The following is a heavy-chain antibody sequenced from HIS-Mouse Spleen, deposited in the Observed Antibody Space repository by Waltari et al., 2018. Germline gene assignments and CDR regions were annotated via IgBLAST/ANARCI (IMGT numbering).Heavy chain of an antibody. J-gene: IGHJ2*01. V-gene: IGHV4-39*07. D-gene: IGHD6-13*01. CDR2: IYYSGST. CDR3: AREIPYSSSWYDWYFDL. Sequence: QLQLQESGPGLAKPSATLSLTCTVSGCSIRSSSYYWGWIRQPPGKGLEWIGSIYYSGSTYYNPSLKSRVTISVDTSKNQFSLKLSSVTAADTAVYYCAREIPYSSSWYDWYFDLWGRGTLVTVSS. CDR1: GCSIRSSSYY.